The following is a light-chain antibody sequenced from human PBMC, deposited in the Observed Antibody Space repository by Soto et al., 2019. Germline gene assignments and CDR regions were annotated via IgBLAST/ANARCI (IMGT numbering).Light chain of an antibody. CDR2: DAS. CDR3: QQRLNWPPG. V-gene: IGKV3-11*01. CDR1: QSVTNY. Sequence: EIFLTQSPDTLCLSPGERATLSCRASQSVTNYIAWYQQRPGQAPRLLIYDASNRATGVPARFSGSGSGTDFTLTISDLEPADFGLYYCQQRLNWPPGFGQGTKVEIK. J-gene: IGKJ1*01.